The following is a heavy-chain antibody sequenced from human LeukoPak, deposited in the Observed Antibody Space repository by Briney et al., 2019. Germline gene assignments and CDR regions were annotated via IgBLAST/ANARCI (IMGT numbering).Heavy chain of an antibody. Sequence: GGSLRLSCAVSGFSVSGYWMTWGRQAPGKGLEWVANIKQEGSEKNYVDSVKGRFTISRDNAENSLFLQMNSLRVEDTAVYYCAREWQGGIAAAGTRIEGDYWGQGTLVAVSS. J-gene: IGHJ4*02. CDR2: IKQEGSEK. D-gene: IGHD6-13*01. CDR1: GFSVSGYW. V-gene: IGHV3-7*01. CDR3: AREWQGGIAAAGTRIEGDY.